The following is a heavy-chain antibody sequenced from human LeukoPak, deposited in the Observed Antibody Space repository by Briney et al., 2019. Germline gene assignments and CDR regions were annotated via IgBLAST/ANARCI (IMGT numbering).Heavy chain of an antibody. Sequence: GGSLRLSCAASGFTFSSDSMNWVRQAPGKGLEWVSYISSRSSTIYYADSVKGRFTISRDNAKNSLYLEINSLRAEARAAYYCTRTNDVAGTFGYWGQGTLVTVSS. J-gene: IGHJ4*02. V-gene: IGHV3-48*04. CDR1: GFTFSSDS. CDR3: TRTNDVAGTFGY. CDR2: ISSRSSTI. D-gene: IGHD1-1*01.